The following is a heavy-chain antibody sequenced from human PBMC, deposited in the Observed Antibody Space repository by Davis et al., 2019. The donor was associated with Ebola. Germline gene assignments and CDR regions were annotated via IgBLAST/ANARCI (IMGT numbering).Heavy chain of an antibody. D-gene: IGHD6-13*01. CDR3: ARDSSSSWYGY. J-gene: IGHJ4*02. CDR2: IRGSGGST. V-gene: IGHV3-23*01. CDR1: GFTFSSYA. Sequence: GESLNISCAASGFTFSSYAMSSLRQAPGKGLEWVSAIRGSGGSTYYADSVKGRFTISRDNAKNSLYLQMNSLRDEDTAVYYCARDSSSSWYGYWGQGTLVTVSA.